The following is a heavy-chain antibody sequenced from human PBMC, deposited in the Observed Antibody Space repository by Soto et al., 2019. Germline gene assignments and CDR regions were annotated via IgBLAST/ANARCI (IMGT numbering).Heavy chain of an antibody. CDR1: GGTFSNSA. D-gene: IGHD6-25*01. J-gene: IGHJ6*02. Sequence: SVKVSCKASGGTFSNSAISWVRQAPGQGLEWMGGIMPIFHTPDYAQKFQGRVTITADESTSTAYMELSGLRSDDTAVYYCARDKVRLHDGANNYIILDVWGQGATVTVS. CDR2: IMPIFHTP. CDR3: ARDKVRLHDGANNYIILDV. V-gene: IGHV1-69*13.